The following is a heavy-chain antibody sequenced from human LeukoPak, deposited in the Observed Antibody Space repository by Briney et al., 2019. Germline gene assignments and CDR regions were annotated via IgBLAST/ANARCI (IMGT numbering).Heavy chain of an antibody. CDR3: ARDQLAWFDP. CDR2: IYYSGST. Sequence: PSETLSLTCTVSGGSISSYYWSWLRQPPGKGLEWIGYIYYSGSTNYNPSLKSRVTISVDTSKNQFSLKLSSVTAVDTAVYYCARDQLAWFDPWGQGTLVTVSS. D-gene: IGHD1-1*01. CDR1: GGSISSYY. V-gene: IGHV4-59*01. J-gene: IGHJ5*02.